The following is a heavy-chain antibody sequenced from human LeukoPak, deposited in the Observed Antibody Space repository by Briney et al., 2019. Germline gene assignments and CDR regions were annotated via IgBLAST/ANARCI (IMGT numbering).Heavy chain of an antibody. CDR3: ARDKDYSFHI. CDR2: ISTYSGHT. D-gene: IGHD2/OR15-2a*01. J-gene: IGHJ3*02. CDR1: GYTFTSNG. V-gene: IGHV1-18*01. Sequence: ASVNVSCRASGYTFTSNGISWVRQAPGQGLEWMGWISTYSGHTNFAQNFQGRVTLTTDTSTSTAYMELRSLRSDDTAVYYCARDKDYSFHIWGQGTLVTISS.